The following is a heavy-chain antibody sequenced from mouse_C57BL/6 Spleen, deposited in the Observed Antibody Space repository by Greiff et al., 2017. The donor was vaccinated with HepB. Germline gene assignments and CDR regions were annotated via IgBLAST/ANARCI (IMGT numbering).Heavy chain of an antibody. CDR3: ARRGYWGNYDLAY. CDR2: IYPSDSET. J-gene: IGHJ3*01. V-gene: IGHV1-61*01. D-gene: IGHD2-1*01. CDR1: GYTFTSYW. Sequence: QVHVKQPGAELVRPGSSVKLSCKASGYTFTSYWMDWVKQRPGQGLEWIGNIYPSDSETHYNQKFKDKATLTVDKSSSTAYMQLSSLTSEDSAVYYCARRGYWGNYDLAYWGQGTLVTVSA.